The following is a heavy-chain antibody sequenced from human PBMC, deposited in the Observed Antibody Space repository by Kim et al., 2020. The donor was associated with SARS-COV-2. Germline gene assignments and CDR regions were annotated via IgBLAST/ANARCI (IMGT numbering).Heavy chain of an antibody. Sequence: GGSLRLSCAASGFSFSSYGMHWVRQAPGKGLEWVAVIWYDGSNNYYADSVKGRFTISRDNSKNTLYLQMNSLRAEDTAVYYCARDAPRGYSYGYPVYWGQGTLVTVSS. CDR1: GFSFSSYG. CDR3: ARDAPRGYSYGYPVY. J-gene: IGHJ4*02. D-gene: IGHD5-18*01. CDR2: IWYDGSNN. V-gene: IGHV3-33*08.